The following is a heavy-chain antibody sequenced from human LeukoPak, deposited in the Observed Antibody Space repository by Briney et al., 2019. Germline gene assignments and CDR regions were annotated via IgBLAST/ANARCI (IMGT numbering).Heavy chain of an antibody. J-gene: IGHJ4*01. CDR3: ARASHYSDSSDYPDY. D-gene: IGHD3-22*01. Sequence: GGSLRLSCAASGFTFDDYGMSWVRQAPGKGLEWVSGINWSGGSTGYADSVKGRFTISRDNAKNSLYLQMNSLRAEDTALYYCARASHYSDSSDYPDYWGHGTLVTVSS. CDR1: GFTFDDYG. CDR2: INWSGGST. V-gene: IGHV3-20*04.